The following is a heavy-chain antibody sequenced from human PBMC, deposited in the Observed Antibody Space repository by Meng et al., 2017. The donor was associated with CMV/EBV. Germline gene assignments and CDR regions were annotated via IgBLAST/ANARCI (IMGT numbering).Heavy chain of an antibody. Sequence: LTCAASGFTFSSSWMSWVRQAPGKGLEWGANIKQDGSEKYYVDSVKGRFTISRDNAKNSLYLQMNSLRAEDTAVYYCARDGGSLQPEYYYYGMAVWGQGTTVTVSS. J-gene: IGHJ6*02. D-gene: IGHD3-16*01. V-gene: IGHV3-7*01. CDR3: ARDGGSLQPEYYYYGMAV. CDR1: GFTFSSSW. CDR2: IKQDGSEK.